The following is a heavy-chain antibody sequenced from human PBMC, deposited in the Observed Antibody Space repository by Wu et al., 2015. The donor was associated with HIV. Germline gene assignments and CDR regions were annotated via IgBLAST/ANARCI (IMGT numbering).Heavy chain of an antibody. D-gene: IGHD3-10*01. Sequence: QVQMVQSGAEVKKPGASVKFSCKASGYSLTTYGISWVRQAPGQGLEWMGWISFYNGNTDYAHNLQGRVTMTTDTSTSTGYMELRSLRSEDTAVYYCARVPLVRELIVFPSGWLDSWGQGTLVTVSS. V-gene: IGHV1-18*01. CDR3: ARVPLVRELIVFPSGWLDS. CDR2: ISFYNGNT. CDR1: GYSLTTYG. J-gene: IGHJ5*01.